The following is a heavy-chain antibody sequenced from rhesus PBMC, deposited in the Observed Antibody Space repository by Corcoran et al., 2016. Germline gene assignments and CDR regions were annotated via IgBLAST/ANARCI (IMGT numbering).Heavy chain of an antibody. CDR1: GASISSYW. CDR3: ASPGGGDYYDDGLDS. V-gene: IGHV4-80*01. J-gene: IGHJ6*01. Sequence: QVQLQESGPGLVKPSETLSLTCAVSGASISSYWWSWIRQPPGKGLEWIGEINGNSGSTHYNPSLKSRVTISKDASKNQFSLKLSSVTAADTAVYYCASPGGGDYYDDGLDSWGQGVVVTVSS. CDR2: INGNSGST. D-gene: IGHD3-34*01.